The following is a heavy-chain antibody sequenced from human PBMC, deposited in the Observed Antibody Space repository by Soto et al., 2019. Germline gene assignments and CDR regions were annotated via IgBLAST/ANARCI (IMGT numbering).Heavy chain of an antibody. Sequence: QVQLVESGGGLVKPGGSLRLSCAASGFTFSDYYMSWIRQAPGKGLEWVSYISSSSSYTNYADSVKGRFTISRDNAKNSLCLQMNSLRAEDSAVYYCARGGPDGYKYPFDLWGRGTLVTVSS. D-gene: IGHD5-12*01. CDR2: ISSSSSYT. CDR3: ARGGPDGYKYPFDL. J-gene: IGHJ2*01. CDR1: GFTFSDYY. V-gene: IGHV3-11*06.